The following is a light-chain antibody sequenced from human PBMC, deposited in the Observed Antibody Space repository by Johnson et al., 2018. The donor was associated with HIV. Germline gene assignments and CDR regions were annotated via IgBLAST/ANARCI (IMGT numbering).Light chain of an antibody. V-gene: IGLV1-51*01. J-gene: IGLJ1*01. Sequence: QSVLTQPPSVSAAPGQRVTISCSGSSSNIGNNYVSWYQQLPGTATKLLIYETNKRPSEIPDRFSGSKSGTSASLGITGLQTGDAADYYCGTWDSSLSAGVFGTGTKVTV. CDR3: GTWDSSLSAGV. CDR2: ETN. CDR1: SSNIGNNY.